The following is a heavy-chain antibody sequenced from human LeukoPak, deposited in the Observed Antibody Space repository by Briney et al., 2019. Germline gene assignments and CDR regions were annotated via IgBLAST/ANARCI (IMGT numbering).Heavy chain of an antibody. J-gene: IGHJ5*02. CDR2: IWYDGSNK. CDR3: ARDAGGYDILTGYYMGSWSDP. D-gene: IGHD3-9*01. CDR1: GFTFSSYG. V-gene: IGHV3-33*01. Sequence: GGSLRLSCAASGFTFSSYGMHWVRQAPGKGLEWVAVIWYDGSNKYYADSVKGRFTISRDNSKNTLYLQMNSLRAEDTAVYYCARDAGGYDILTGYYMGSWSDPWGQGTLVTVSS.